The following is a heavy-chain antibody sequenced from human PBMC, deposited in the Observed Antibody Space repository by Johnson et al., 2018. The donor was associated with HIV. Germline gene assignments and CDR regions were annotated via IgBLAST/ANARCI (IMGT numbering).Heavy chain of an antibody. CDR3: ASSVNVQGGYDI. V-gene: IGHV3-20*04. D-gene: IGHD3-22*01. Sequence: VQLVESGGGVVQPGRSLRLSCAASGFTFDDYGMSWVRQAPGKGMEWVSGINWNGGNTGYADSVKGRFIISRDNAKNSLYLQMKSLRLEDTALYFCASSVNVQGGYDIWGQGTMVTASS. CDR2: INWNGGNT. CDR1: GFTFDDYG. J-gene: IGHJ3*02.